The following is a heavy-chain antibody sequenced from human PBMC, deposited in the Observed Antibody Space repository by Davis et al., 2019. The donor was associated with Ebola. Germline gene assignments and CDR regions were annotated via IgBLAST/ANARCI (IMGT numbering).Heavy chain of an antibody. CDR2: INSDGSST. V-gene: IGHV3-74*01. Sequence: GESLKISCAASGFTFSSYWMHWVRQAPGKGLVWVSRINSDGSSTSYADSVKGRFTISRDNAKNTLYLQMNSLRAEDTAVYYCARDAGGYSSSFDYWGQGTLVTVSS. CDR1: GFTFSSYW. D-gene: IGHD6-13*01. CDR3: ARDAGGYSSSFDY. J-gene: IGHJ4*02.